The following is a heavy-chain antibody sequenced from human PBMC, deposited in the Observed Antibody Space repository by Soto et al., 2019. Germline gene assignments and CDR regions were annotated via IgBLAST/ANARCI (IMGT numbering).Heavy chain of an antibody. D-gene: IGHD2-15*01. CDR1: GFSFNEAW. J-gene: IGHJ6*02. V-gene: IGHV3-15*07. Sequence: EVQLVESAGGLVKPGGSLRLSCVASGFSFNEAWMNWVRQAPVQGLEWVGRIKTSAGGGATNYAAPVQGRFTISRDDSKNTLYLHMNSLRTEDTAIYYCTTGSVEVIWGQGTTVIVSS. CDR3: TTGSVEVI. CDR2: IKTSAGGGAT.